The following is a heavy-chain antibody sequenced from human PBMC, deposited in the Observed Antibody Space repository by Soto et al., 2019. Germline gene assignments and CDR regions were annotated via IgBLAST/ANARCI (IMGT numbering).Heavy chain of an antibody. J-gene: IGHJ5*02. V-gene: IGHV4-4*07. CDR3: ARDLSYYDSSGYSNWFDP. D-gene: IGHD3-22*01. CDR2: IYTSGST. CDR1: GGSISSYY. Sequence: TVSGGSISSYYWSWIRQPAGKGLEWIGRIYTSGSTNYNPSLKSRVTMSVDTSKNQFSLKLSSVTAADTAVYYCARDLSYYDSSGYSNWFDPWGQGTLVTVSS.